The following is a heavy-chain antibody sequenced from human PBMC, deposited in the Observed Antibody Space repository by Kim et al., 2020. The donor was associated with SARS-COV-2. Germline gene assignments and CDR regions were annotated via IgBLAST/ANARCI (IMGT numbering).Heavy chain of an antibody. CDR2: INTNTGNP. CDR3: ARLNKTGYYYYGMDV. V-gene: IGHV7-4-1*02. Sequence: ASVKVSCKASGYTFTSYAMNWVRQAPGQGLEWMGWINTNTGNPTYAQGFTGRFVFSLDTSVSTAYLQISSLKAEDTAVYYCARLNKTGYYYYGMDVWGQGTTVTVSS. D-gene: IGHD3-16*01. CDR1: GYTFTSYA. J-gene: IGHJ6*02.